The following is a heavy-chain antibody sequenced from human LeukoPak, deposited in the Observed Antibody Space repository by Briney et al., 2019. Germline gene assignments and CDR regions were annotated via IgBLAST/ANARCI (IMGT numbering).Heavy chain of an antibody. V-gene: IGHV5-51*01. CDR2: IYPGDSDT. Sequence: GESLKISCKGSGYSFTSYWIGWVRQMPGKGLEWMGIIYPGDSDTRYSPSFQGQVTISADKSISTAYLQWSSLKASDTAMYYCARQGNGYSSSSRYFDYWGQGTLVTVSS. D-gene: IGHD6-6*01. CDR3: ARQGNGYSSSSRYFDY. CDR1: GYSFTSYW. J-gene: IGHJ4*02.